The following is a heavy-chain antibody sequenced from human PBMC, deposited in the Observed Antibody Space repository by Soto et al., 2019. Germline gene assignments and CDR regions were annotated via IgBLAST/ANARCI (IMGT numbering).Heavy chain of an antibody. CDR2: ISYDGSDK. D-gene: IGHD3-16*02. CDR3: SKDLDGLQGLVDSSFCFDY. Sequence: QVQLVESGGGVVQPGRSLRLSCAASGFTFNSYGMHWVRQAPGKGLEWVAVISYDGSDKYYADSVKGRFTISRDNSKNTLYLQINSLRAEDTAVYYCSKDLDGLQGLVDSSFCFDYWGQGTLVTVSS. CDR1: GFTFNSYG. J-gene: IGHJ4*02. V-gene: IGHV3-30*18.